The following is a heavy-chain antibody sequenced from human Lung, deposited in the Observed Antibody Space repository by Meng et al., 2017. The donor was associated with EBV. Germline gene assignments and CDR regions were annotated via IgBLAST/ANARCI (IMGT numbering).Heavy chain of an antibody. J-gene: IGHJ4*02. CDR1: CVSISIGGSS. CDR3: AFGSNWLAQLFDY. V-gene: IGHV4-30-2*03. Sequence: QARAPGLLIPYTPLPLPCAVSCVSISIGGSSWSFFRQPTGKGLEWIWYIYNSGSTYYNPSLKSRVTISVDTSQNQFSLKLSSVTAADTAVYYCAFGSNWLAQLFDYWGPGTLVTVSS. CDR2: IYNSGST. D-gene: IGHD6-13*01.